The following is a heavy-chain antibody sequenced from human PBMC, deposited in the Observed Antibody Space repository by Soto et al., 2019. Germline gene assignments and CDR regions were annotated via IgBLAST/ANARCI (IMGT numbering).Heavy chain of an antibody. V-gene: IGHV3-7*05. Sequence: EEQLEESARDLVQPGGSLRLCCAASGFTLSAYWMTWVRQAPGKGLEWVANINRDGSKKSYLDSVRGRFTISRDNVGNSLYLQMDSLRADDTALYYCARDVSPGSSSLYLDAFDIWGQGTMVTVSS. CDR2: INRDGSKK. J-gene: IGHJ3*02. D-gene: IGHD6-13*01. CDR1: GFTLSAYW. CDR3: ARDVSPGSSSLYLDAFDI.